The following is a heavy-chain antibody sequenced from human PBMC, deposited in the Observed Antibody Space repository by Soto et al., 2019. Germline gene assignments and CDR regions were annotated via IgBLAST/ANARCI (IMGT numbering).Heavy chain of an antibody. CDR3: AREHYGDYAVYYFDY. Sequence: GASVKVSCKASGYTFTSYGISWVRQAPGQGLEWMGWISAYNGNTNYAQKLQGRVTMTTDTSTSTAYMELNSLRAEDTAVYYCAREHYGDYAVYYFDYWGQGTLVTVSS. CDR2: ISAYNGNT. V-gene: IGHV1-18*01. D-gene: IGHD4-17*01. CDR1: GYTFTSYG. J-gene: IGHJ4*02.